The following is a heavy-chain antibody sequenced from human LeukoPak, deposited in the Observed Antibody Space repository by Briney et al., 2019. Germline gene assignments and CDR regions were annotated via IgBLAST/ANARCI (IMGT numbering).Heavy chain of an antibody. J-gene: IGHJ4*02. D-gene: IGHD3-22*01. CDR1: GYSFSTYW. V-gene: IGHV5-51*01. CDR2: IYPDDSDT. CDR3: AISFYDSSGTFDY. Sequence: GDSLKISCKASGYSFSTYWIAWVRQMPGKGLEWMGVIYPDDSDTRYGPSFQGQVTISADKSISTAYLQWSSLKASDTAMYYCAISFYDSSGTFDYWGQGTLVTVSS.